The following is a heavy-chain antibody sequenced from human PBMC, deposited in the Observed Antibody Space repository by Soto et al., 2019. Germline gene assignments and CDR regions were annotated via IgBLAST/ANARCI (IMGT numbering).Heavy chain of an antibody. CDR1: GYTFTSYA. CDR3: AREGLLGLFWSGFLDENWFDP. J-gene: IGHJ5*02. D-gene: IGHD3-3*01. CDR2: INAGNGNT. Sequence: ASVKVSCKASGYTFTSYAMHWVRQAPGQRLEWMGWINAGNGNTKYSQKFQGRVTITRDTSASTAYMELSSLRSEDTAVYYCAREGLLGLFWSGFLDENWFDPWGQGTLVTVSS. V-gene: IGHV1-3*01.